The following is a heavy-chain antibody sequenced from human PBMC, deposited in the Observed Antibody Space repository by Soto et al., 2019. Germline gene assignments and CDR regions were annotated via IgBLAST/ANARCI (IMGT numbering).Heavy chain of an antibody. CDR1: GSSVSSNSAA. J-gene: IGHJ6*02. Sequence: SQTLPLSFAISGSSVSSNSAAWNWISQSTSSGLECLGRTYYSSRGYNDYAVSVKSRISINPDTSKKRFSLQLNPVTPEDTAVYYWAKLLSTTSPDVWGQGTTVTVSS. CDR3: AKLLSTTSPDV. D-gene: IGHD2-2*01. V-gene: IGHV6-1*01. CDR2: TYYSSRGYN.